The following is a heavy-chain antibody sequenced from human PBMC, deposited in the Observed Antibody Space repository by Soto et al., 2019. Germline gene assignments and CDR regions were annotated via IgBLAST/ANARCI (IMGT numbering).Heavy chain of an antibody. CDR3: ATLPGYCSSTSCPEFDY. J-gene: IGHJ4*02. D-gene: IGHD2-2*01. CDR2: INPNSGGT. CDR1: GYTFTGYY. V-gene: IGHV1-2*04. Sequence: QVKLVQSGAEVKKPGASVKVSCKASGYTFTGYYMHWVRQAPGQGLEWMGWINPNSGGTNYAQKFQGWVTMTRDTSISTAYMELSRLRSDDTAVYYCATLPGYCSSTSCPEFDYWGQGTLVTVSS.